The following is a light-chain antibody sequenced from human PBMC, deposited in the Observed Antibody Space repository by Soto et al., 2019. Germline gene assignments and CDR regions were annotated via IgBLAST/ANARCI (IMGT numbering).Light chain of an antibody. CDR2: DVS. J-gene: IGLJ2*01. Sequence: QSALTQPASVSGSPGQSITISCTGTSSDVGGYNYVSWYPHHPGKAPNLMIYDVSNRPSGVYNRFSGSKSGNTASLTISGLQAEDEADYYCSSYTRNSTLVFGGGTKRTV. V-gene: IGLV2-14*03. CDR3: SSYTRNSTLV. CDR1: SSDVGGYNY.